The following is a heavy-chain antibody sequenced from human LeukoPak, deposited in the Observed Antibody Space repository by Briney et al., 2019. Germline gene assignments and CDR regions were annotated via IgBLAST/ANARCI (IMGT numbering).Heavy chain of an antibody. J-gene: IGHJ4*02. D-gene: IGHD2-2*01. CDR3: AHPLHSSTTSCYGAFDS. Sequence: SGPTLAKPTQTLTLTCNFSCFPLSPSGVGVGWIRQPPGKALEWLALIYWDDDERHSPSLKSRLTITKDTSKDQVVLTMTNIDPVDTATYYCAHPLHSSTTSCYGAFDSWGQGTLVTVSS. V-gene: IGHV2-5*02. CDR2: IYWDDDE. CDR1: CFPLSPSGVG.